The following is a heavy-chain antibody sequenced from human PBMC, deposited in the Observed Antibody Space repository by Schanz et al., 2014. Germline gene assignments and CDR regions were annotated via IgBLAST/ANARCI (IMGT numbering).Heavy chain of an antibody. Sequence: EVQLVESGGGLVQPGGSLRFSCAASGFTFSSYAMSWVRQAPGKGLEWVSGISNSGDYTYSADSVKGRFTISRDNSKNTLYLQMHNLRAEDTAVYHCAKAIVAAPYGVFDIWGQGTMVTVSS. CDR1: GFTFSSYA. CDR3: AKAIVAAPYGVFDI. CDR2: ISNSGDYT. V-gene: IGHV3-23*04. D-gene: IGHD2-15*01. J-gene: IGHJ3*02.